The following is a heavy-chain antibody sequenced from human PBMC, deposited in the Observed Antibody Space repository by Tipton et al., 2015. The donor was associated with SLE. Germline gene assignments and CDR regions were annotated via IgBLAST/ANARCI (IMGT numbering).Heavy chain of an antibody. CDR3: ARDLYWDGFDY. J-gene: IGHJ4*02. D-gene: IGHD1-26*01. V-gene: IGHV4-4*02. Sequence: TLSLTCAVSGGSISDSNWWSWVRQPPGKGLEWIGEIYHSGSTNYNPSLKSRVTISVDTSKNQFSLKLSSVTAADTAVYYCARDLYWDGFDYWGQGTLVTVSS. CDR2: IYHSGST. CDR1: GGSISDSNW.